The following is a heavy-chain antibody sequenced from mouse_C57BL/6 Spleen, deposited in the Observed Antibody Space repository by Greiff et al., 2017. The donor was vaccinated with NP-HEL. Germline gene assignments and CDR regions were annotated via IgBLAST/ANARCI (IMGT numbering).Heavy chain of an antibody. V-gene: IGHV1-26*01. CDR2: INPNNGGT. D-gene: IGHD1-1*01. CDR3: ASQVATRYFDV. CDR1: GYTFTDYY. J-gene: IGHJ1*03. Sequence: EVKLMESGPELVKPGASVKISCKASGYTFTDYYMNWVKQSHGKSLEWIGDINPNNGGTSYNQKFKGKATLTVDKSSSTAYMELRSLTSEDSAVYYCASQVATRYFDVWGTGTTVTVSS.